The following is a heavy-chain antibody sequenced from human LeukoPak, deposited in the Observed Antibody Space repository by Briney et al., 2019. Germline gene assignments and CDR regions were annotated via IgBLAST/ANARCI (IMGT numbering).Heavy chain of an antibody. Sequence: SETLSLTCTVSGRSISSHHWSWIRQPPGKGLEGIGYIYYSGDTYYSPSLHSRVTISVDTYKNHFSLKLTSVTAADTAVYYCARLLDNDSRAYPNTFDIWGQGTMVTVSS. CDR2: IYYSGDT. CDR3: ARLLDNDSRAYPNTFDI. J-gene: IGHJ3*02. V-gene: IGHV4-59*11. CDR1: GRSISSHH. D-gene: IGHD3-22*01.